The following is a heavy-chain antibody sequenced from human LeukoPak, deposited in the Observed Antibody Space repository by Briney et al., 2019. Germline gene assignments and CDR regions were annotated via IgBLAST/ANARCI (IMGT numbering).Heavy chain of an antibody. CDR3: ARGGDYGDSP. D-gene: IGHD4-17*01. V-gene: IGHV4-34*01. Sequence: SETLSLTCAVYGGSFSGYYWSWIRQPPGKGLEWIGEINHRGSTNYNPSLKSRVTISVDTSKNQFSLKLSSVTAADTAVYYCARGGDYGDSPWGQGTLVTVSS. CDR1: GGSFSGYY. CDR2: INHRGST. J-gene: IGHJ5*02.